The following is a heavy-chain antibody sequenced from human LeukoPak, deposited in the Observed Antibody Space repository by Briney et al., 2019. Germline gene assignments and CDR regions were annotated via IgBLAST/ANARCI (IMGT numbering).Heavy chain of an antibody. CDR1: GGSISTYY. CDR2: FYYSGST. V-gene: IGHV4-59*08. Sequence: SETLSLTCTVSGGSISTYYWSWVRQPPGRGLEWIGYFYYSGSTNYNPSLKSRVTMSGDLSKKQFSLRLTSVTAADTAVYYRARHDHYYDTSGFDSWGQGILVTVSS. J-gene: IGHJ4*02. D-gene: IGHD3-22*01. CDR3: ARHDHYYDTSGFDS.